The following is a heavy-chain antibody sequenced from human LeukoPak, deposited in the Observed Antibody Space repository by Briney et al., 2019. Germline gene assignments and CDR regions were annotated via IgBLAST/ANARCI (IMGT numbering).Heavy chain of an antibody. V-gene: IGHV4-59*01. CDR2: IDHTGST. Sequence: SETLSLTCTVSDDSITIYYWTWIRQPPGKGLEWIGYIDHTGSTNYNPSLTSRVTISRDTSKNHFSLELTSATAADTAVYYCAREGRGLDYWGQGTLVTVSS. J-gene: IGHJ4*02. CDR1: DDSITIYY. CDR3: AREGRGLDY.